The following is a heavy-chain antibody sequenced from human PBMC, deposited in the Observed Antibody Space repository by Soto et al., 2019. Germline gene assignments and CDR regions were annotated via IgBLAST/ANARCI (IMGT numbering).Heavy chain of an antibody. D-gene: IGHD7-27*01. CDR2: ISFDGSNK. V-gene: IGHV3-30*18. Sequence: QVQLVESGGGVVQPGRSLRPSCGASGFTFSFYGMHWVRQAPGKGLEWVAVISFDGSNKYYAESVKGLFTISRDNSKNALYLQMNRLRAEDTAVYYCAQDLGHGGRGAFDIWGQGTMVTVSS. CDR1: GFTFSFYG. CDR3: AQDLGHGGRGAFDI. J-gene: IGHJ3*02.